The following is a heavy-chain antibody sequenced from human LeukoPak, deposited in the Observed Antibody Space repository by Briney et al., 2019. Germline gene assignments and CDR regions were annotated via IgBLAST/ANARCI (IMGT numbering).Heavy chain of an antibody. V-gene: IGHV7-4-1*02. J-gene: IGHJ6*03. CDR2: INTNTGNP. CDR1: GYTFTSYA. CDR3: AREGGYGDHHYSYYMDV. D-gene: IGHD4-17*01. Sequence: ASVKVSCKASGYTFTSYAMNWVRQAPGQGLEWMGWINTNTGNPTYAQGFTGRFVFSLDTSVSTAYLQINSLKAEDTAVYSCAREGGYGDHHYSYYMDVWGKGTTVTVSS.